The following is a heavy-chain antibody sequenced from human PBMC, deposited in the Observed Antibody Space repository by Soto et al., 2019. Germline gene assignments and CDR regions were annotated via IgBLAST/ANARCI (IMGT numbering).Heavy chain of an antibody. J-gene: IGHJ4*02. D-gene: IGHD5-12*01. Sequence: GGSLRLSCAASGFTVSSNYMSWVRQAPGKGLEWVSVIYSGGSTYYADSVKGRFTISRDNSKNTLYLQMNSLRAEDTAVYYCAKRGHSGYDGIDYWGQGTLVTVSS. V-gene: IGHV3-66*01. CDR2: IYSGGST. CDR1: GFTVSSNY. CDR3: AKRGHSGYDGIDY.